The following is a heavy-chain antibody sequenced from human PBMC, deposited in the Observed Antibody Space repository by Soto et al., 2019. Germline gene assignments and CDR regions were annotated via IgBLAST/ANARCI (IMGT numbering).Heavy chain of an antibody. CDR2: INHSGST. Sequence: PSETLSLTCAVYGGSFSGYYWSWIRQPPGKGLEWIGEINHSGSTNYNPSLKSRVTISVDTSKNQFSLKLSSVTAADTAVYYCAKQKVYGDYDYWGQGTLVTVSS. D-gene: IGHD4-17*01. CDR1: GGSFSGYY. J-gene: IGHJ4*02. V-gene: IGHV4-34*01. CDR3: AKQKVYGDYDY.